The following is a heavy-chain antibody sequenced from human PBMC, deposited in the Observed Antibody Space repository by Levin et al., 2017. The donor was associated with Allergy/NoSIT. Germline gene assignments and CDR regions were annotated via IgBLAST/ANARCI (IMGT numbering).Heavy chain of an antibody. Sequence: LSLTCAASGFTFPEYGMSWVRQAPGKGLEWVSIISGSRGRTYYADSVKGRFTISGDTSRNTLYLEMNSLRAEDTALYYCARSGGRSTFFGVAVPGYYGLDVWGQGTTVTVSS. V-gene: IGHV3-23*01. CDR3: ARSGGRSTFFGVAVPGYYGLDV. J-gene: IGHJ6*02. CDR2: ISGSRGRT. D-gene: IGHD3-3*01. CDR1: GFTFPEYG.